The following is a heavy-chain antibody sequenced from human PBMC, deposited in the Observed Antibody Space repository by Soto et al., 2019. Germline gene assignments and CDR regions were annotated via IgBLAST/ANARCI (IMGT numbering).Heavy chain of an antibody. V-gene: IGHV1-18*01. Sequence: QVHLVQSGAEVKKPGASVKVSCKGSGYAFTTYGITWVRQAPGQGLEWMGWISAHNGNTNYAQKLQGRVTVTRDTSTSTADMEMRSLRSDDTAVYYCARGRYGDYWGQRALVTVSS. D-gene: IGHD1-1*01. J-gene: IGHJ4*02. CDR3: ARGRYGDY. CDR2: ISAHNGNT. CDR1: GYAFTTYG.